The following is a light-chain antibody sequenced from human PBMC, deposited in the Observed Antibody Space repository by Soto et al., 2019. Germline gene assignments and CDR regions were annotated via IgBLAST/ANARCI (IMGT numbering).Light chain of an antibody. CDR3: SSYTSSSTGV. Sequence: QSGVTQPTSVVGASGQSITISCTGTSSDVGGYNYVSWYQQHPGKAPKLMIYDVSNRPSGVSNRFSGSKSGNTASLTISGLQAEDEADYYCSSYTSSSTGVFGTGTKVTVL. CDR2: DVS. J-gene: IGLJ1*01. CDR1: SSDVGGYNY. V-gene: IGLV2-14*01.